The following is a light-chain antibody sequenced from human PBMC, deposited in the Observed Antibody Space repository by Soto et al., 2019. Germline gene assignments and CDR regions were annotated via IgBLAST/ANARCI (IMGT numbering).Light chain of an antibody. J-gene: IGKJ3*01. CDR1: QSISSSN. CDR2: GAS. V-gene: IGKV3-20*01. Sequence: EIVLTQSPGTLSLSPGERATLSCRASQSISSSNLAWYQQRPGQAPRLLIFGASYRATGIPDWFSGSGSGRDFSLTISRLEPEDFADYYCQQYSSSPPEFTFGPGTRVDSK. CDR3: QQYSSSPPEFT.